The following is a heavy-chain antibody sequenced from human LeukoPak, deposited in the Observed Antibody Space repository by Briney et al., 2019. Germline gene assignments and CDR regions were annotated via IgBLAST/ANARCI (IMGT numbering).Heavy chain of an antibody. D-gene: IGHD2-2*01. CDR1: GFTFSSYE. V-gene: IGHV3-48*03. Sequence: GGSLRLSCAASGFTFSSYEMNWVRQAPGKGLEWVSHIRSSGSTIYYADSVKGRFTISRDNAQKSMYLQMNSLRADDTAVYYCARDRRSGYCSSASCKGEFDYWGQGTLVTVSS. CDR2: IRSSGSTI. CDR3: ARDRRSGYCSSASCKGEFDY. J-gene: IGHJ4*02.